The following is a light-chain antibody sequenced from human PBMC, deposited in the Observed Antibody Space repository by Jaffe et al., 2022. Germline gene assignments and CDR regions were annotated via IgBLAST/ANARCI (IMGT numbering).Light chain of an antibody. Sequence: SYELTQPPSVSVSPGQTASITCSGDKLGDNYASWYQQKPGQSPVLVIYEDRKRPSGIPERFSGSNSGNTATLTISGTQAMDEADYYCQAWDSRIVVFGGGTKLTVL. V-gene: IGLV3-1*01. CDR1: KLGDNY. CDR2: EDR. CDR3: QAWDSRIVV. J-gene: IGLJ2*01.